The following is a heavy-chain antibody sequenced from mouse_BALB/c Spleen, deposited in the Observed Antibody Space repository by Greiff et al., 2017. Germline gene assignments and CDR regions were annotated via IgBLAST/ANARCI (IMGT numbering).Heavy chain of an antibody. J-gene: IGHJ3*01. CDR3: AREGDYRSFWFAY. CDR2: INSNGGST. Sequence: EVNLVESGGGLVQPGGSLKLSCAASGFTFSSYGMSWVRQTPDKRLELVATINSNGGSTYYPDSVKGRFTISRDNAKNTLYLQMSSLKSEDSAMYYCAREGDYRSFWFAYWGQGTLVTVSA. D-gene: IGHD2-14*01. V-gene: IGHV5-6-3*01. CDR1: GFTFSSYG.